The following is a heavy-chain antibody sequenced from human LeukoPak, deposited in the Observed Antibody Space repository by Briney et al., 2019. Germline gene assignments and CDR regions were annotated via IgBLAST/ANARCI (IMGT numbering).Heavy chain of an antibody. Sequence: GASVKVSCKASGYTFTGYYMHWVRQAPGQGLEWMGWINPNSGGTNYAQKFQGRVTMTRDMSTSTVYMELSSLRSEDTAVYYCARASRGIVGATTSHPWGQGTLVTVSS. CDR3: ARASRGIVGATTSHP. V-gene: IGHV1-2*02. CDR2: INPNSGGT. CDR1: GYTFTGYY. D-gene: IGHD1-26*01. J-gene: IGHJ5*02.